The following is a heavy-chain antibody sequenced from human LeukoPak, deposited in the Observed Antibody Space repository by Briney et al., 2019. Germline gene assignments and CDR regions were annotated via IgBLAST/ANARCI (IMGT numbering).Heavy chain of an antibody. CDR1: GGSVSSGRYY. CDR3: AAKITTADY. J-gene: IGHJ4*02. D-gene: IGHD1/OR15-1a*01. Sequence: SETLSLTCTVSGGSVSSGRYYWSWIRQPPGKGLEWIGYIYHSGSTYYNPSLKSRVTISVDTSKNQFSLKLSSVTAADTAVYYCAAKITTADYWGQGTLVTVSS. V-gene: IGHV4-61*01. CDR2: IYHSGST.